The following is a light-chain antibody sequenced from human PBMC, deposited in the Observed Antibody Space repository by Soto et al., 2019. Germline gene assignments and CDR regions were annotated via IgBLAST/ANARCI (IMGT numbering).Light chain of an antibody. J-gene: IGKJ2*01. CDR2: AAS. V-gene: IGKV1-39*01. CDR3: QRSWT. Sequence: DIQMTQSPSSLSASVGDRVTITCRASLNISDSLNWYQHKPGQAPKLLIYAASSLQSGVPSRFSGSGSETDFTLTISSLQPEDFASYFCQRSWTFGQGTKL. CDR1: LNISDS.